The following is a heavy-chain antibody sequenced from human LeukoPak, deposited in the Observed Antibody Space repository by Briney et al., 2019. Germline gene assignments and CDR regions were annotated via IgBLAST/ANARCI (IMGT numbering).Heavy chain of an antibody. CDR2: INPSGGST. CDR3: ARGYGSGTYYHL. V-gene: IGHV1-46*01. J-gene: IGHJ5*02. D-gene: IGHD3-10*01. CDR1: GGTFSSYA. Sequence: ASVKVSCKASGGTFSSYAISWVRQAPGQGLEWMGIINPSGGSTTYAQKFQGRVTMTRDTSTSTVYMELSSLRSEDTALYYCARGYGSGTYYHLWGQGTLVTVSS.